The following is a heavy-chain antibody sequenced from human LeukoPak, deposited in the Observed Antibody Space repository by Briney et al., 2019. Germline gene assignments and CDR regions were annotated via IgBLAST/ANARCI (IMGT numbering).Heavy chain of an antibody. J-gene: IGHJ6*04. CDR1: GYTFTSYG. D-gene: IGHD2-2*01. V-gene: IGHV1-18*01. CDR2: ISAYNGNT. CDR3: ARAFIVVVPAAIPGGWDV. Sequence: GASVKVSCKASGYTFTSYGISWVRQAPGQGLAWMGWISAYNGNTNYAQKLQGRVTMTTDTSTSTAYMELRSLRSDDTAVYYCARAFIVVVPAAIPGGWDVWGKGATVTVSS.